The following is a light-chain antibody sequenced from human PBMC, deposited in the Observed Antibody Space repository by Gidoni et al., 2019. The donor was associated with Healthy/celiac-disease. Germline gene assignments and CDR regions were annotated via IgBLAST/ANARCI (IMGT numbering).Light chain of an antibody. CDR2: DAS. Sequence: DIVLTQSPATLSLSPGERATLSCSASQSVSSYLAWYQQKPGQAPRLLIYDASNRATVIPARFSGSGSGTDFTLTISSLEPEDFAVYYCQQRSNPFTFGPGTKVDIK. CDR3: QQRSNPFT. CDR1: QSVSSY. J-gene: IGKJ3*01. V-gene: IGKV3-11*01.